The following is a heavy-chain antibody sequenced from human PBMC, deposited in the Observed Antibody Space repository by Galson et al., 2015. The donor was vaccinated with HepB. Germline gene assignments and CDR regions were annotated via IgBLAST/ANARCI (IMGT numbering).Heavy chain of an antibody. Sequence: FLRLSCAASGFPFYFNSMNWVRQAPGKGLEWVAYIKSNGFATHYADSVKGRFTISRDNSKNTLYLQMNSLRAEDTAVYYCATFLYYDSSGYYPYYYYYGMDVWGQGTTVTVSS. CDR1: GFPFYFNS. CDR3: ATFLYYDSSGYYPYYYYYGMDV. V-gene: IGHV3-48*01. D-gene: IGHD3-22*01. J-gene: IGHJ6*02. CDR2: IKSNGFAT.